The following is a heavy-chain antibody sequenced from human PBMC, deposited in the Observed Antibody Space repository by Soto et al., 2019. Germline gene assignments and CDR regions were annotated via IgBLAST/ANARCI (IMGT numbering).Heavy chain of an antibody. J-gene: IGHJ5*02. CDR1: GFTFRIYA. Sequence: EVQLLESGGGLVQPGGSLRLSCAASGFTFRIYAMSWVRQAPGRGLEWVSSITGNGDTTYYPDSVKGRFTISRVNSKKTLVLQMNSLRVEDTAVYYCALDRPNSLGSGGVYYKSGGDHWGQGILVTVSS. CDR3: ALDRPNSLGSGGVYYKSGGDH. D-gene: IGHD3-10*01. CDR2: ITGNGDTT. V-gene: IGHV3-23*01.